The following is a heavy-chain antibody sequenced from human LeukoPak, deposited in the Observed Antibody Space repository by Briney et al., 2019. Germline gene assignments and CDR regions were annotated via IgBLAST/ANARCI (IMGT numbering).Heavy chain of an antibody. V-gene: IGHV3-30*02. Sequence: GGSLRLSCEASGFTFSDFGLHWVRQAPGKGLEWVAFIRSEENKIYYLASVRGRFTISRDNSKNTLFLQMSSLRHVDTAVYYCARGAGTYYGTDTFDLWGQGTMVTVSS. D-gene: IGHD1-26*01. CDR2: IRSEENKI. CDR3: ARGAGTYYGTDTFDL. J-gene: IGHJ3*01. CDR1: GFTFSDFG.